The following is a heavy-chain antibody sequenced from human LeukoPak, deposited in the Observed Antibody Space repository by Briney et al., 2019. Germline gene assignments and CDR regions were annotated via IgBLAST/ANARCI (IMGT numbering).Heavy chain of an antibody. CDR3: ARHGHHGDYDF. V-gene: IGHV4-59*08. J-gene: IGHJ4*02. CDR1: GGSISGYY. CDR2: IYYSGST. Sequence: SETLSLTCTVSGGSISGYYWTWIRQPPGKGLEWIGYIYYSGSTNYNPSLKSRVTMSVDTSKNQFSLKLSSVTAADTAMYHCARHGHHGDYDFWGQGTLVTVSS. D-gene: IGHD4-17*01.